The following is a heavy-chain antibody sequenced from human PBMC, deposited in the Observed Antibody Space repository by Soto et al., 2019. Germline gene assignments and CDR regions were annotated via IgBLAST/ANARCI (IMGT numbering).Heavy chain of an antibody. Sequence: SVKVSCKASGGTFSSYAISWVRQAPGQGLEWMGGIIPIFGAANYAQKFQGRVTITADESTSTAYMELSSLRSEDTAVYYCASYSGCTNGLCYVGILGDYWGQGALVTVS. V-gene: IGHV1-69*13. D-gene: IGHD2-8*01. J-gene: IGHJ4*02. CDR2: IIPIFGAA. CDR1: GGTFSSYA. CDR3: ASYSGCTNGLCYVGILGDY.